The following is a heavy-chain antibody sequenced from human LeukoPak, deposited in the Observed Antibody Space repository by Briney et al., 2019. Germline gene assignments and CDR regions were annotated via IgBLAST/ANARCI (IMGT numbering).Heavy chain of an antibody. CDR3: ARRGYDSSGYSTFFDY. CDR2: INHSGST. CDR1: GGSFSGYY. V-gene: IGHV4-34*01. D-gene: IGHD3-22*01. Sequence: SETLSLTCAVYGGSFSGYYWSWIRQPPGKGLEWIGEINHSGSTNYNPSLKSRVTISVDTSKNQFSLKLSSVTAADTAVYYCARRGYDSSGYSTFFDYWGQGTLVTVSS. J-gene: IGHJ4*02.